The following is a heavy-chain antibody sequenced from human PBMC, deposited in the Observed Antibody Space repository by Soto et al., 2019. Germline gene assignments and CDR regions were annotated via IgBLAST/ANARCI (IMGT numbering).Heavy chain of an antibody. D-gene: IGHD1-26*01. CDR2: ISGSGDIT. Sequence: PVGSLRLSCVGSGFTFSSYAMNWVRQAPGKGLEWVSAISGSGDITYYADSVKGRFTISRDNSKNTLYLQLSSLKAEDTAVYYFEKSRWAGSTITSIRWGQGTL. V-gene: IGHV3-23*01. CDR3: EKSRWAGSTITSIR. J-gene: IGHJ4*02. CDR1: GFTFSSYA.